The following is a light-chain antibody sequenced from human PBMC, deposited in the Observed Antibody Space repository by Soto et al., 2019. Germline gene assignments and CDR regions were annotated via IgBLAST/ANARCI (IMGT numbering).Light chain of an antibody. CDR2: VDS. CDR1: SSNIGAGYD. V-gene: IGLV1-40*01. J-gene: IGLJ1*01. Sequence: QSALTQPPSVSGAPGQWVTISCTGSSSNIGAGYDVNWYQQLPGTAPKLLIFVDSNRPSGVPDLFSGYKSGTSASLAITGLQADDEADYYCQSYDSRLSGSDVFGAGTKLTVL. CDR3: QSYDSRLSGSDV.